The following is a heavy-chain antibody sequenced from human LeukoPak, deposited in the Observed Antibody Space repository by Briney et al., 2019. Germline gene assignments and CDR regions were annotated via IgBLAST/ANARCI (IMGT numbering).Heavy chain of an antibody. J-gene: IGHJ5*02. V-gene: IGHV1-69*13. Sequence: ASVKVSCKASGGTFSSYAISWVRQAPGQGLEWMGGIIPIFGTANYAQKFQGRVTITADESTSTAYMELSSLRSEDTAVYYCARDRRIAGVPPTGNWFDPWGQGTLVTVSS. CDR2: IIPIFGTA. D-gene: IGHD1-26*01. CDR3: ARDRRIAGVPPTGNWFDP. CDR1: GGTFSSYA.